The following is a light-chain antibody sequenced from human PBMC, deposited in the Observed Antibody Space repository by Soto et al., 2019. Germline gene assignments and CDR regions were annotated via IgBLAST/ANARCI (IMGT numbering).Light chain of an antibody. CDR3: QQYYSTPPL. J-gene: IGKJ1*01. CDR2: WAS. CDR1: QSVLYSSNNKNY. V-gene: IGKV4-1*01. Sequence: DIVMTQSPDSLAVSLGERATINCKSSQSVLYSSNNKNYLAWYQQKPGQPPKLLIYWASTRESGVPDRFSGSGSGTEFTLTISSLQAEDVAFYYCQQYYSTPPLFGQGTKVEIK.